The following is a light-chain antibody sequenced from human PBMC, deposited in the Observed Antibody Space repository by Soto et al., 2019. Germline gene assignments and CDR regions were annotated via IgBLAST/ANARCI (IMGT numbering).Light chain of an antibody. V-gene: IGLV4-69*01. Sequence: QPVLTQSPSASASLGASVKLTCTLSSGHIRYAIAWHQQQPEKGPRYLMKLSSDGSHSKGDGIPDRFSGSSSGAERYLTISRIQSEDEADYYCQTWDTGARVVFGGGTKLTVL. CDR1: SGHIRYA. CDR3: QTWDTGARVV. CDR2: LSSDGSH. J-gene: IGLJ2*01.